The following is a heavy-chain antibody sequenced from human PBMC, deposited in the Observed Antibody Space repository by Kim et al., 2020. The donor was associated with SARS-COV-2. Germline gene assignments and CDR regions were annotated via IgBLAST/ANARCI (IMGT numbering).Heavy chain of an antibody. CDR2: IYYSGST. CDR1: GGSISSSSYY. CDR3: ARGGYSSGWYSPYYFDY. J-gene: IGHJ4*02. Sequence: SETLSLTCTVSGGSISSSSYYWGWIRQPPGKGLEWIGSIYYSGSTYYNPSLKSRVTISVDTSKNQFSLKLSSVTAADTAVYYCARGGYSSGWYSPYYFDYWGQGTLVTVSS. V-gene: IGHV4-39*01. D-gene: IGHD6-19*01.